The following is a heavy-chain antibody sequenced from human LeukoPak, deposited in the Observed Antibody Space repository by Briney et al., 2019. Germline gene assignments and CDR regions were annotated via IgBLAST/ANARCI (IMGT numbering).Heavy chain of an antibody. Sequence: PGTLSLTCAASGCSISRYYWSWIRQPAGKGLEWIARIYSSGSTNYNPSVKSRLTISVDTSKNKLSLKMSSMTAADTAVYYCAREHARGIAAAGPDAFDIWGERTMVSVS. J-gene: IGHJ3*02. CDR2: IYSSGST. V-gene: IGHV4-4*07. CDR1: GCSISRYY. D-gene: IGHD6-13*01. CDR3: AREHARGIAAAGPDAFDI.